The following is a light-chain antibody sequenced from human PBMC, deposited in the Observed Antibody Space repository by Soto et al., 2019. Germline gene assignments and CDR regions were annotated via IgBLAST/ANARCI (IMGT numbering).Light chain of an antibody. V-gene: IGLV1-36*01. Sequence: QSVLTQPPSVSEAPRQRVTISCSGSNSNIGNNAVNWYQQLPGKAPELLIYYDDLLASGVSDRFSGSKSGTSASLAISGLQSEDEADYYCAAWDDSLNAWVFGGGTKVTVL. J-gene: IGLJ3*02. CDR2: YDD. CDR1: NSNIGNNA. CDR3: AAWDDSLNAWV.